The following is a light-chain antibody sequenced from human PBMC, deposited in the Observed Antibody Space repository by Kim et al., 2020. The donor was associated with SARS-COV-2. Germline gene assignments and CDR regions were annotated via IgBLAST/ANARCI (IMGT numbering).Light chain of an antibody. J-gene: IGLJ2*01. Sequence: SYELTQPPSVSVAPVKTARITCGGNNIGSKSVHWYQQKPGQAPVLVIYYDSDRPSGIPERFSGSNSGNTATLTISRVEAGDEADYYCQVWDSSSDHPVFGGGTQLTVL. CDR1: NIGSKS. CDR3: QVWDSSSDHPV. V-gene: IGLV3-21*04. CDR2: YDS.